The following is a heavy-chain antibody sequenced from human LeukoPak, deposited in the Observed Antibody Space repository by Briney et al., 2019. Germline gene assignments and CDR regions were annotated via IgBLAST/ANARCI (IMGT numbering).Heavy chain of an antibody. CDR2: VNPNNGVP. CDR1: RYTFTGYY. Sequence: GASVKVSCKASRYTFTGYYMHWVRQAPGQGLEWMGRVNPNNGVPNYAQKFQGRVTMTRDTAISTAYMELSSLRSDDTAVYFCAREVGYSSSYYGRFDPWGQGTLVTVSS. CDR3: AREVGYSSSYYGRFDP. V-gene: IGHV1-2*06. J-gene: IGHJ5*02. D-gene: IGHD1-26*01.